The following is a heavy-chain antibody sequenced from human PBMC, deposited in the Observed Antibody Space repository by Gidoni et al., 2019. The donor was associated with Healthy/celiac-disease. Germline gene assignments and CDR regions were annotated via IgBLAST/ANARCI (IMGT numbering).Heavy chain of an antibody. Sequence: QVQLQQWGAGLLKPSETLSLTCAVYGGSFSGYYWSWPRQPPGKGLEWIGEINHSGSTNYNPSLKSRVTISVDTSKNQFSLKLSSVTAADTAVYYCARAGRRYYDSSGYADAFDIWGQGTMVTVSS. CDR2: INHSGST. D-gene: IGHD3-22*01. J-gene: IGHJ3*02. CDR1: GGSFSGYY. CDR3: ARAGRRYYDSSGYADAFDI. V-gene: IGHV4-34*01.